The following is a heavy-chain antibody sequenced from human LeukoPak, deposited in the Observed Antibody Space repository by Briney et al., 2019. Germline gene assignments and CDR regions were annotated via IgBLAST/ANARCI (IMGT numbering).Heavy chain of an antibody. J-gene: IGHJ3*02. D-gene: IGHD3-10*01. CDR2: IGSNGGST. V-gene: IGHV3-23*01. Sequence: GGSLRLSCEVSGFPFSSYAMSWVRQAPGRGLEWVSVIGSNGGSTYYGDSVKGRFTISRDNSKSTLYLQMNSLRAEDTAMYYCAKQRPYYYGSGSYRAFDIWGQGTMVTVSS. CDR3: AKQRPYYYGSGSYRAFDI. CDR1: GFPFSSYA.